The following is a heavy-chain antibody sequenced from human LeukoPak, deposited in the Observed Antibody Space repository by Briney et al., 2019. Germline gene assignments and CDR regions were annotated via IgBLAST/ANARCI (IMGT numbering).Heavy chain of an antibody. CDR1: GYTLTELS. CDR2: FDPEDGET. D-gene: IGHD3-22*01. Sequence: ASVKVSCTVSGYTLTELSMHWVRQAPGKGLEWMGGFDPEDGETIYAQKFQGRVTMTEDTSTDTAYMELSSLRSEDTAVYYCATGRIYYDSSGYYQLDYWGQGTLVTVSS. V-gene: IGHV1-24*01. J-gene: IGHJ4*02. CDR3: ATGRIYYDSSGYYQLDY.